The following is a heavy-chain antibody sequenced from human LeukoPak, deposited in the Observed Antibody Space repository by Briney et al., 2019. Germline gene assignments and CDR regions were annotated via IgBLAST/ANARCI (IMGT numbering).Heavy chain of an antibody. CDR1: GINFSGYA. V-gene: IGHV3-23*01. CDR3: AKEPPPIEYYYDSSGYFLD. CDR2: LSGSFGST. D-gene: IGHD3-22*01. Sequence: GRSLRLSCAASGINFSGYAMHWVRQAPGKGLEWVSTLSGSFGSTYYADSVKGRFTISRDNSKNTLYLQMNSLRAEDTAVYYCAKEPPPIEYYYDSSGYFLDWGQGTLVTVSS. J-gene: IGHJ1*01.